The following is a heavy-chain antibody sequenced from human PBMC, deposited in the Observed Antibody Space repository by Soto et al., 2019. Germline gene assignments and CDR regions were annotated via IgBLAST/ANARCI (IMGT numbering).Heavy chain of an antibody. Sequence: PGGSLRLSCAASGFPFNSYGIHLVRQAPGKALEWVAVISYDGNNIYYGDSVQGRFTISRDNSKNTIYLQMNSLRAEDKAVYYCAKDVGYCTNGVCRHNWFDPWVQGTLVTIFS. CDR2: ISYDGNNI. CDR1: GFPFNSYG. CDR3: AKDVGYCTNGVCRHNWFDP. V-gene: IGHV3-30*18. J-gene: IGHJ5*02. D-gene: IGHD2-8*01.